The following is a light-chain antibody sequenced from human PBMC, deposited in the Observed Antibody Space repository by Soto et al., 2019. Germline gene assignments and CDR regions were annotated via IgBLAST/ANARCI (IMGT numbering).Light chain of an antibody. CDR2: EGS. CDR1: SSDVGSYNL. J-gene: IGLJ1*01. CDR3: CSYAGSSTFYV. Sequence: QLVLTQPASVSGSPGQSITISCTGTSSDVGSYNLVSWYQQHPGKAPKLMIYEGSKRPSGVSNRFSGSKSGYTASLTISGLQAEDEADYYCCSYAGSSTFYVFGTGTKVTVL. V-gene: IGLV2-23*01.